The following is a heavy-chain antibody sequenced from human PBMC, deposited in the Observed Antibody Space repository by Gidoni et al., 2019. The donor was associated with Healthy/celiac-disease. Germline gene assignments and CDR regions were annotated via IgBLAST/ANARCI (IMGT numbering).Heavy chain of an antibody. CDR1: GFTFSSYD. CDR2: IGTAGDT. D-gene: IGHD2-15*01. J-gene: IGHJ6*02. V-gene: IGHV3-13*01. Sequence: EVQLVESGGGLVQPGGSLRLSCSASGFTFSSYDMHWVRQATGKGLEWVSAIGTAGDTYYPGSVKGRFTISRENAKNSLYLQMNSLRAGDTAVYYCARAQSPLGYCSGGSCYSDYYYAMDVWGQGTTVTVSS. CDR3: ARAQSPLGYCSGGSCYSDYYYAMDV.